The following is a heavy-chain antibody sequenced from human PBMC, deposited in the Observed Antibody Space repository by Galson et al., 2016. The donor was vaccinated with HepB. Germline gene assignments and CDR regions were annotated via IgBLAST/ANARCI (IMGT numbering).Heavy chain of an antibody. J-gene: IGHJ4*02. Sequence: SLRLSCAASGFTFSNYWMHWVRQAPGKGLVWVSHITIDGGTTTYADSVKGRFTISRDNAKNSVYLQMNSLRDEDTAVYYCARDGGGGYNLDYWGQGTLVTVSS. V-gene: IGHV3-74*01. CDR2: ITIDGGTT. CDR3: ARDGGGGYNLDY. CDR1: GFTFSNYW. D-gene: IGHD5-24*01.